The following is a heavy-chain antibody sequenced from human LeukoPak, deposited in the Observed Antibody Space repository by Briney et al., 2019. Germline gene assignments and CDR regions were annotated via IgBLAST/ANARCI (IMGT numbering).Heavy chain of an antibody. CDR3: TNYDSSGYGYYYYMDV. CDR1: GFTFSSHW. D-gene: IGHD3-22*01. Sequence: GGSLRLSCAASGFTFSSHWMSWVRQAPGKGLEWVGFIRSKAYGGTTEYAASVKGRFTISRDDSKSIAYLQMNSLKTEDTAVYYCTNYDSSGYGYYYYMDVWGKGTTVTISS. V-gene: IGHV3-49*04. CDR2: IRSKAYGGTT. J-gene: IGHJ6*03.